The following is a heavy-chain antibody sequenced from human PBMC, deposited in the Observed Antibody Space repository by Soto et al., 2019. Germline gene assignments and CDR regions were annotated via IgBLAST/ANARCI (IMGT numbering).Heavy chain of an antibody. V-gene: IGHV5-51*01. CDR3: ARSRTYCSSTRRYVPAY. Sequence: GESLKISCKGSGYSFTSYWIGWVRQMPGKGLEWMGIIYPGDSDTRYSPSFQGQVTISADKSISTAYLQWSSLKASDTAMYYCARSRTYCSSTRRYVPAYWGQGTLVTVSS. J-gene: IGHJ4*02. CDR1: GYSFTSYW. CDR2: IYPGDSDT. D-gene: IGHD2-2*01.